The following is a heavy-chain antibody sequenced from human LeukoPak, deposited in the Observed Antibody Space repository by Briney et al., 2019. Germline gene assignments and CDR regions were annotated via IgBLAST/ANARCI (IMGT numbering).Heavy chain of an antibody. J-gene: IGHJ4*02. CDR1: GFTFSSYS. CDR3: ARDSITETTDLSPFDY. D-gene: IGHD1-7*01. CDR2: ISSSSYI. Sequence: GGSLRLSCAASGFTFSSYSMNWVRQASGKGLEWVSSISSSSYIYYADSVKGRFTISRDNAKNSLYLQMNSLRAEDTAVYYCARDSITETTDLSPFDYWGQGTLVTVSS. V-gene: IGHV3-21*01.